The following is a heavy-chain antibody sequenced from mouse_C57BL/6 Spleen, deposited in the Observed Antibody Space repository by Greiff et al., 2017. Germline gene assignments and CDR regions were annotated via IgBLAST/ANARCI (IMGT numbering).Heavy chain of an antibody. Sequence: VQLQQSGPELVKPGASVKISCKASGYSFTGYYMNWVKQSPEKSLEWIGEINPSTGGTTYNQKFKAKATLTVDKSSSTAYMQLKSLTSEDSAVYYGARYGYYDYAMDYWGQGTSVTVSS. J-gene: IGHJ4*01. CDR2: INPSTGGT. V-gene: IGHV1-42*01. CDR1: GYSFTGYY. CDR3: ARYGYYDYAMDY. D-gene: IGHD2-3*01.